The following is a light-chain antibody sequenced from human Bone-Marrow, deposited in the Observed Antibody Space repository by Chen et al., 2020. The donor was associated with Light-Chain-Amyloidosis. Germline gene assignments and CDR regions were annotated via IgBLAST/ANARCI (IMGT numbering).Light chain of an antibody. Sequence: QSALTQSASVSGSPGQSINISCNGTSSDVGGDNHVSWYQQHPDKATKLMIYEVTNRPSWVPDRFSGQTADNTASLTISGLQTEDEADYFCSSYTITNTLVFGSGTRVTVL. V-gene: IGLV2-14*01. CDR1: SSDVGGDNH. CDR3: SSYTITNTLV. J-gene: IGLJ1*01. CDR2: EVT.